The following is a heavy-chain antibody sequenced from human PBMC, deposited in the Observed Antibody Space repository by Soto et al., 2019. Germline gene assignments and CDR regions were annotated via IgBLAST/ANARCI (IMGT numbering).Heavy chain of an antibody. V-gene: IGHV3-21*01. CDR3: ARAYSSSWYVIGPRGSAYPVWFDP. CDR1: GFTFSSYS. Sequence: PGVSLRLSCAAAGFTFSSYSMNWVRQDTGKGLEWVSSISSSSSYIYYADSVKGRFTISRDNAKNSLYLQMNSLRAEDTAVYYCARAYSSSWYVIGPRGSAYPVWFDPWGQETLVTVSS. D-gene: IGHD6-13*01. J-gene: IGHJ5*02. CDR2: ISSSSSYI.